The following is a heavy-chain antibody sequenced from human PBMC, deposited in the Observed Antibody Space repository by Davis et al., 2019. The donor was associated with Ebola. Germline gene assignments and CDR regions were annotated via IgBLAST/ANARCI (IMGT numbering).Heavy chain of an antibody. CDR3: ARRGGETMPAGMDV. CDR1: GYTVTSYW. J-gene: IGHJ6*02. D-gene: IGHD2-2*01. Sequence: GESLKISCKGSGYTVTSYWVAWVRQMPGKGLECMGLIYPGDSDTRYSPSFQGQVTISADKSISTAYLQWSSLKASDTAMYYCARRGGETMPAGMDVWGQGTTVTVSS. V-gene: IGHV5-51*01. CDR2: IYPGDSDT.